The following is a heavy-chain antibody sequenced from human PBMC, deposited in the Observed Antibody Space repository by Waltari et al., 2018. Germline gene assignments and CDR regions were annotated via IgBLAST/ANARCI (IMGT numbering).Heavy chain of an antibody. CDR3: AGESGYYPSYFDY. V-gene: IGHV4-61*02. J-gene: IGHJ4*02. Sequence: QVRLQESGPGLVKPSQTLSPFCTVSGGSISSGSHYWTWIRQPAGKGLEWIGRIYTSGSSNYKPSLKSRVTISLDTTKNQFSLKLSSVTAADTAVYYCAGESGYYPSYFDYWGQGTLITVSS. CDR1: GGSISSGSHY. D-gene: IGHD3-22*01. CDR2: IYTSGSS.